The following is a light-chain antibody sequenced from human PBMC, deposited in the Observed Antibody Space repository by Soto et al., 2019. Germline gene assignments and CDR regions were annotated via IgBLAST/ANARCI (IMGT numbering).Light chain of an antibody. CDR1: RGHSHYI. Sequence: QPVLTQSSSASGSLGCSVKLTCTLSRGHSHYIIAWHQQQPGKAPRYLMKVEGSGSYNKGIGVPDRFAGSSSGADRHLTIANLQFDDEADYYSETGHRTTRVFGGGTKLTVL. J-gene: IGLJ3*02. CDR2: VEGSGSY. CDR3: ETGHRTTRV. V-gene: IGLV4-60*02.